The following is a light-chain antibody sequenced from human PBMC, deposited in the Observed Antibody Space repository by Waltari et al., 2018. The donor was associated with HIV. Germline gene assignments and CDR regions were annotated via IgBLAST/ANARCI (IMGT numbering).Light chain of an antibody. Sequence: QSVLTQPASVSGFAGQSITIPCGGSSGDIGSLNFVSWYYSRPYQAPRLLFYDVRSRPSGVSCRCSGSKTGNTSSLTISGLNSEDGCIYYCCSYSRGGDSYVFGPGT. CDR2: DVR. CDR1: SGDIGSLNF. J-gene: IGLJ1*01. CDR3: CSYSRGGDSYV. V-gene: IGLV2-14*01.